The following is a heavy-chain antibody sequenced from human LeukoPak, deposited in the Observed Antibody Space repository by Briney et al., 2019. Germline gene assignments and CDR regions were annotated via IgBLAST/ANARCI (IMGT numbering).Heavy chain of an antibody. Sequence: PGGSLRLSCAAAGFTFSSYAMSWVRQAPGKGLEWVSGISGSGGSTYYADSVKGRFTISRDNSNSKNTLYLQMNSLRAEDTAVYYCAKATTTVLVFDYWGQGTLVTVSS. J-gene: IGHJ4*02. V-gene: IGHV3-23*01. CDR1: GFTFSSYA. CDR3: AKATTTVLVFDY. D-gene: IGHD4-17*01. CDR2: ISGSGGST.